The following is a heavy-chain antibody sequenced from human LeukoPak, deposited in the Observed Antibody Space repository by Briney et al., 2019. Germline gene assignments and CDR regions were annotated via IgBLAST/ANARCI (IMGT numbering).Heavy chain of an antibody. CDR2: IKQDGSEK. CDR3: ARGLKSPYYYYGLDV. CDR1: GFTFSDYW. Sequence: GGSLRLSCAASGFTFSDYWMNWVRQAPGKGLEWVANIKQDGSEKNSVDSVKGRFIISRDNAKNSLYLQMNSLRAEDTALYYCARGLKSPYYYYGLDVWSQGTTVTVSS. V-gene: IGHV3-7*03. J-gene: IGHJ6*02.